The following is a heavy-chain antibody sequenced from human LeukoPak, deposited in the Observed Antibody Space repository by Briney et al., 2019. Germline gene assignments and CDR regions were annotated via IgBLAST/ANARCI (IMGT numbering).Heavy chain of an antibody. CDR2: IYYSGKT. D-gene: IGHD3-10*01. J-gene: IGHJ5*02. CDR1: GGSISSNSYY. Sequence: PSETLSLTCTVSGGSISSNSYYWGWIRQPPGTGLEWIGTIYYSGKTYYNSSLKSRVTISVDTSKNQFSLKLNSVTAADTAVYYCARLLYWFDPWGQGTLVTVSS. CDR3: ARLLYWFDP. V-gene: IGHV4-39*01.